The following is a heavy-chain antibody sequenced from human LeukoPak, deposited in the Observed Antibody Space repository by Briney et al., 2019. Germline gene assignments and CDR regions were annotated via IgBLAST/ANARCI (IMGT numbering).Heavy chain of an antibody. CDR2: INHSGST. CDR1: GGSFSGYY. V-gene: IGHV4-34*01. Sequence: SETLSLTCAVYGGSFSGYYWSWIRQPPGKGLEWIGEINHSGSTNYNPSLKSRVTISVDTSKNQFSLKLSSVTAADTAAYYCARHLNYYDSSGYQFDPWGQGTLVTVSS. D-gene: IGHD3-22*01. CDR3: ARHLNYYDSSGYQFDP. J-gene: IGHJ5*02.